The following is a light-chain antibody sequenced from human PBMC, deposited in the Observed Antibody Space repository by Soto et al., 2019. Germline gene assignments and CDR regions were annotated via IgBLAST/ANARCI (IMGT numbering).Light chain of an antibody. CDR3: QQRSNWPIT. CDR2: DAS. CDR1: QSVSSY. Sequence: EIVLTQSPVTLSLSPGERATLSCRASQSVSSYLAWYQQKPGQPPRLLIHDASNRATGIPARFSASGSGTDFTLTISSLEPEDFAVYYCQQRSNWPITFGQGTRLEIK. V-gene: IGKV3-11*01. J-gene: IGKJ5*01.